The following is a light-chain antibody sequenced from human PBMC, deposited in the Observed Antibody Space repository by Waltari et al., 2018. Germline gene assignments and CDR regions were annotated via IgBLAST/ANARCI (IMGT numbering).Light chain of an antibody. Sequence: QSVLTQPPSVSGAPGQRVPISCTGSSSNIGAGYDVPWYQHLPGTVPKLLIYANSNRPSGVPDRFSGSKSGTSASLAITGLQAEDEADYYCQSYDTSLSGVFGGGTKLTVL. CDR3: QSYDTSLSGV. J-gene: IGLJ3*02. CDR2: ANS. CDR1: SSNIGAGYD. V-gene: IGLV1-40*01.